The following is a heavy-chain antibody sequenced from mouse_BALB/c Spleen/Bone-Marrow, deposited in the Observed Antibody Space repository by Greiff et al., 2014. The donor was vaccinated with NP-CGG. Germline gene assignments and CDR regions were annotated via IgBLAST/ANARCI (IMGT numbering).Heavy chain of an antibody. CDR3: ANWGPYYFDY. Sequence: EVQLQQSGPGLVKPSQSLSLTCTVTGYSITSDYAWNWIRQFPGNKLEWMGYINYSGSTSYNPSLKSRISITRDTSKNQFFLQLNSVTTEDTATYYCANWGPYYFDYWGQGTTLTVSS. V-gene: IGHV3-2*02. J-gene: IGHJ2*01. CDR1: GYSITSDYA. CDR2: INYSGST. D-gene: IGHD4-1*02.